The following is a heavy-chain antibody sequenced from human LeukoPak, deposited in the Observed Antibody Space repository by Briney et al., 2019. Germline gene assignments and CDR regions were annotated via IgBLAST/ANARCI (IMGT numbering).Heavy chain of an antibody. CDR1: GYTFTSYG. J-gene: IGHJ6*03. D-gene: IGHD5-12*01. CDR3: AREAQKEYGGYDYYYYYYMDV. Sequence: ASVKVSCKASGYTFTSYGISWVRQAPGQGLEWMGWISAYNGNTNYAQKLQGRVTMTTDTSTSTAYMELRSLRSDDTAVYYCAREAQKEYGGYDYYYYYYMDVWGKGTTVTVSS. V-gene: IGHV1-18*01. CDR2: ISAYNGNT.